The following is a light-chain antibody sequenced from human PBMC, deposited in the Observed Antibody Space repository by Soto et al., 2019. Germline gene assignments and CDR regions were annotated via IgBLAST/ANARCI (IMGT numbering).Light chain of an antibody. CDR3: QQYDNWPWT. Sequence: ETVLTQSPATLSLSPGARAPLSSRASQSISSNFLTWSQQKPGQAPRLLIYGASSTATGFPARFSGSGSGTDFTLTISSLQSEDFAVYYCQQYDNWPWTFGQGTKV. CDR2: GAS. CDR1: QSISSN. J-gene: IGKJ1*01. V-gene: IGKV3-15*01.